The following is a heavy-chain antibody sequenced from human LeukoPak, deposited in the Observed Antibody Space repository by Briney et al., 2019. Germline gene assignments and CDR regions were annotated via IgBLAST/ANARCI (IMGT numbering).Heavy chain of an antibody. V-gene: IGHV4-34*01. Sequence: SEPLSLTCAVYGGSFRGYYWSWIRQPPGKGLEWIGEINHRGSTKYNPSLKSRVTISVDTSKNQFSLNLRSATAADTAVYYCARGDILTGYSYWGQGTLVTVS. CDR1: GGSFRGYY. D-gene: IGHD3-9*01. J-gene: IGHJ4*02. CDR2: INHRGST. CDR3: ARGDILTGYSY.